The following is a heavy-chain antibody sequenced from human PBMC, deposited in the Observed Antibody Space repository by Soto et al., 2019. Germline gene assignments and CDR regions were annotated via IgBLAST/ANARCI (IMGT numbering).Heavy chain of an antibody. Sequence: SETLSLTCTVSGGSISSGDYYWSWIRQPPGKGLEWIGSIYYSGSTYYNPSLKSRVTISVDTSKNQFSLKLSSVTAADTALYYCASAPDQLLSLFDFDYWGQGTLVTVSS. CDR2: IYYSGST. CDR1: GGSISSGDYY. D-gene: IGHD2-2*01. CDR3: ASAPDQLLSLFDFDY. V-gene: IGHV4-39*01. J-gene: IGHJ4*02.